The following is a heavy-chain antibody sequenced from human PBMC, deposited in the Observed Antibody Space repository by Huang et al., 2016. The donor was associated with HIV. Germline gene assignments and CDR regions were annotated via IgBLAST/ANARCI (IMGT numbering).Heavy chain of an antibody. Sequence: QVQLVQSGAEVKPPGSSVKVSCKASGGTFSQYAISWVRQAPGQGLEWMGGVIHTVGTANYARKFQGRVTINADESTSTTYVEVSSLRSEDTALYYCARGQLGSYGDYDVLYWGQGTLVTVSS. D-gene: IGHD4-17*01. CDR1: GGTFSQYA. CDR3: ARGQLGSYGDYDVLY. V-gene: IGHV1-69*13. J-gene: IGHJ4*02. CDR2: VIHTVGTA.